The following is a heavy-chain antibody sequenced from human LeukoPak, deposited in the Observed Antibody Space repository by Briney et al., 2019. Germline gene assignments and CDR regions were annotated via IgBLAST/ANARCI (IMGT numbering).Heavy chain of an antibody. CDR3: ARGLDIVVVVAATYYFDY. V-gene: IGHV6-1*01. CDR1: GDSVSSNSAA. J-gene: IGHJ4*02. CDR2: TYYRSKWYN. Sequence: SQTLSLTCAISGDSVSSNSAAWNWIRQSPSRGLEWLGRTYYRSKWYNDYAVSVKSRITINPDTSKNQFSLQLNSVTPEDTAVYYCARGLDIVVVVAATYYFDYWGQGTLVTVSS. D-gene: IGHD2-15*01.